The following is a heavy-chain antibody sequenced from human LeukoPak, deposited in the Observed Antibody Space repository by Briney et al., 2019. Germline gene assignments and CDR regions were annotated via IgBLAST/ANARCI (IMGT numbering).Heavy chain of an antibody. CDR3: ASQRFLDY. CDR2: IKQDGSEK. D-gene: IGHD3-3*01. Sequence: GGSLRLSCAASGFTFSNYWMNWVRQAPGKGLGWVANIKQDGSEKYYVDSVKGRFTISRDNAKNSLYLQLNSLRVEDTAVYYCASQRFLDYWGQGTLVTVSS. CDR1: GFTFSNYW. J-gene: IGHJ4*02. V-gene: IGHV3-7*01.